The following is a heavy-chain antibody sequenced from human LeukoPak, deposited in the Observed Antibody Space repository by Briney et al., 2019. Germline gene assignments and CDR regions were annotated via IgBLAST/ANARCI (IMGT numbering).Heavy chain of an antibody. J-gene: IGHJ6*03. Sequence: PSETLSLTCTVSGGSISSSSYYWGWIRQPPGKGLEWIGSIYYSGSTYYNPSLKSRVTISVDTSKNQFSLKLSSVTAADTAVYYCARDLQYYYYYMDVWGKGTTVTVSS. CDR3: ARDLQYYYYYMDV. CDR1: GGSISSSSYY. V-gene: IGHV4-39*07. CDR2: IYYSGST.